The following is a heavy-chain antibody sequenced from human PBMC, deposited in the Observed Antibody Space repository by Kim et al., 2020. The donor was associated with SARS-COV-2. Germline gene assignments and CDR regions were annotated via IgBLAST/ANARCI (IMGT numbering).Heavy chain of an antibody. V-gene: IGHV3-30-3*01. CDR2: ISYDGSNK. CDR1: GFTFSSYA. D-gene: IGHD1-26*01. Sequence: GGSLRLSCAASGFTFSSYAMHWVRQAPGKVLEWVAVISYDGSNKYYADSVKGRFTISRDNSKNTLYLQMNSLRAEDTAVYYCARAMGPEWEPLASDAFAIWGQGTMVSVSS. J-gene: IGHJ3*02. CDR3: ARAMGPEWEPLASDAFAI.